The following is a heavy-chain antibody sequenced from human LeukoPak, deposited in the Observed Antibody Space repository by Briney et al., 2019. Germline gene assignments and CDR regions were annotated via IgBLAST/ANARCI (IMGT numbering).Heavy chain of an antibody. J-gene: IGHJ4*02. D-gene: IGHD2/OR15-2a*01. Sequence: PVKVSCKASGGTFSSYAISWVRQAPGQGLEWMGRIIPILGIANYAQKFQGRVTITADKSTSTAYMELSSLRSEDTAVYYCARDSMGEGYWGQGTLVTVSS. V-gene: IGHV1-69*04. CDR2: IIPILGIA. CDR3: ARDSMGEGY. CDR1: GGTFSSYA.